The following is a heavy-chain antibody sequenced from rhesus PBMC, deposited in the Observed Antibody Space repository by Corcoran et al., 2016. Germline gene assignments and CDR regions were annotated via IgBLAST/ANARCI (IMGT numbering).Heavy chain of an antibody. CDR3: AITRNY. J-gene: IGHJ4*01. D-gene: IGHD3-16*01. V-gene: IGHV4-80*01. CDR2: INGNSGST. CDR1: GGSFRSYW. Sequence: QVQLQESGPGLVKPSENLALTCAGSGGSFRSYWGSWIRQPPGKGLEWIGEINGNSGSTTYNPSLKSRVTISNDASKNQFSLKLSSVTAADTAVYYCAITRNYWGQGVLVTVSS.